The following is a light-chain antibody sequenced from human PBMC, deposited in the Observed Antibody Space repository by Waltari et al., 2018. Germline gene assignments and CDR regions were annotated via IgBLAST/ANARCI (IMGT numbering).Light chain of an antibody. V-gene: IGKV1-5*03. Sequence: DFQMTQSPSTLSASVGDRVTITCRASQSISTWLAWYQQKPGKAPKILIYKGSTLESGVPSRFSGSGFVTEFTLTISSLQPDDFATYYCQQYNHYWTFGQGTKVELK. CDR3: QQYNHYWT. CDR1: QSISTW. CDR2: KGS. J-gene: IGKJ1*01.